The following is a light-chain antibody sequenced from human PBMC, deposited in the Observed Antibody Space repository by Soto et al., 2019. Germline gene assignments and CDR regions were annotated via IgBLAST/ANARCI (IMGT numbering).Light chain of an antibody. CDR3: QQYGSSPPYT. CDR2: GAS. CDR1: QSVSSSY. J-gene: IGKJ2*01. V-gene: IGKV3-20*01. Sequence: EIVLTQSPGTLSLSPGERATLSCRASQSVSSSYLAWYQQKSGQAPRLLIYGASSRATGIPDRFSGSGSGTDFTLTINRLEPEDFAVYYCQQYGSSPPYTFGQGTKLEIK.